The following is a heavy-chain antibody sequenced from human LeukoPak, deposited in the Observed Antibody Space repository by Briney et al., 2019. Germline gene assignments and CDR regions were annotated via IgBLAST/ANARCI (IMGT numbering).Heavy chain of an antibody. D-gene: IGHD2-21*02. J-gene: IGHJ4*02. CDR3: ATDRGLDY. V-gene: IGHV3-9*01. Sequence: PGGSLRLSCAASGFTFDDYAMHWVRQAPGKGLEWVSGISWNSGSIGYADSVKGRFTISRDNAKNSLSLQMNSLRAEDTAVYYCATDRGLDYWGQGTLVTVSS. CDR1: GFTFDDYA. CDR2: ISWNSGSI.